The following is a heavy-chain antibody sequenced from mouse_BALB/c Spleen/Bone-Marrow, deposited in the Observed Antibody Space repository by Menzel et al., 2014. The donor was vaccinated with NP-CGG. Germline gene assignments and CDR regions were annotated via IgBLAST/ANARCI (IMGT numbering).Heavy chain of an antibody. CDR1: GYTFTSYY. D-gene: IGHD3-3*01. CDR2: IYPGNVNT. J-gene: IGHJ3*01. V-gene: IGHV1S56*01. Sequence: QVQLQQSGPELVKPGASVRISCKASGYTFTSYYIHWVKQRPGQGLEWIGWIYPGNVNTNYNEKFKAKATLTADKSSSTAYMQLSSLTSEDSAFYFCARGGDAGAWFAYWGQGTLVTVSA. CDR3: ARGGDAGAWFAY.